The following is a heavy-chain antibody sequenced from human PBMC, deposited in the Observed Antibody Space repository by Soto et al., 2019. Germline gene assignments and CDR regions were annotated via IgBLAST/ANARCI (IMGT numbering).Heavy chain of an antibody. CDR2: ISWNSGSI. V-gene: IGHV3-9*01. Sequence: EVPLVESGGGLVQPGRSLRLSCAASGFTFDDYAMHWVRQAPGKGLEWVSGISWNSGSIGYADSVKGRFTISRDNAKNSLYLQMNSLRAEDTALYYCAKEDHFGSPDYWGQGTLVTVSS. CDR3: AKEDHFGSPDY. J-gene: IGHJ4*02. CDR1: GFTFDDYA. D-gene: IGHD1-26*01.